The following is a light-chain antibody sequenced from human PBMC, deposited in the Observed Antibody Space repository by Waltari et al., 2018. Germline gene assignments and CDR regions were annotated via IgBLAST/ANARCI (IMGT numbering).Light chain of an antibody. CDR1: SLRTSY. J-gene: IGLJ2*01. V-gene: IGLV3-19*01. Sequence: SSELTQDPAVSVALGQTVRITCQGASLRTSYARWYQQKSGQAPILVLFGKNKRPSGIPDRFSEYNSETTTSLTITGAQAEDEADYYCSSRDSSASHVLFAGGTKLTGL. CDR2: GKN. CDR3: SSRDSSASHVL.